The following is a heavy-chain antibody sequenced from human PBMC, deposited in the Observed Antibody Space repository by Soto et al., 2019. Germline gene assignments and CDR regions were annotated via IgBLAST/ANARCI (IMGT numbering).Heavy chain of an antibody. CDR2: ITTIFRTA. J-gene: IGHJ6*02. CDR3: AMYDSSSWYRPGRGYLHYYYYGMDV. CDR1: GGTFSSYA. Sequence: QVQLVQSGAEVKKPGSSVKVSCKASGGTFSSYAISWVRQAPGQGLEWMGGITTIFRTANYAQKFQGRVTITADESTSTSYKELSSLTSEDTAVYYCAMYDSSSWYRPGRGYLHYYYYGMDVWGQGTTVTVSS. D-gene: IGHD6-13*01. V-gene: IGHV1-69*01.